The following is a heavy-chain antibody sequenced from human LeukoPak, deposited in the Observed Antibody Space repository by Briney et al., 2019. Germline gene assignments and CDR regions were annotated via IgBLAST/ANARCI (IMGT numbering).Heavy chain of an antibody. Sequence: GGSLRLSCAASGFTFSSYAMSWVRQAPGKGLEWVSAICGSGGSTYYADSVKGRFTISRDNSKNTLYLQMNSLRAEDTAVYYCAKDQTMVRGVIDNWGQGTLVTVSS. D-gene: IGHD3-10*01. J-gene: IGHJ4*02. V-gene: IGHV3-23*01. CDR1: GFTFSSYA. CDR2: ICGSGGST. CDR3: AKDQTMVRGVIDN.